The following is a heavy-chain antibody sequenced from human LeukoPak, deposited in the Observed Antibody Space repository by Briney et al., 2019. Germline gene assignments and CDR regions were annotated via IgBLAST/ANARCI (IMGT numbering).Heavy chain of an antibody. CDR1: GFTFSSYS. V-gene: IGHV3-21*04. J-gene: IGHJ4*02. CDR2: ISSSSSYI. D-gene: IGHD5-18*01. CDR3: AKALRGYSYGSLDY. Sequence: GGSLRLSCAASGFTFSSYSMNWVRQAPGKGLEWVSSISSSSSYIYYADSVKGRFTISRDNAKNSLYLQMNSLRAEDTAVYYCAKALRGYSYGSLDYWGRGTLVTVSS.